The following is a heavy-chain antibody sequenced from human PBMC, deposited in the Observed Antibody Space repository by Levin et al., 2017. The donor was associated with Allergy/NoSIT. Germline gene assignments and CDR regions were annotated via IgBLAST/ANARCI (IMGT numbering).Heavy chain of an antibody. V-gene: IGHV1-2*02. D-gene: IGHD2-2*01. CDR3: ARACSTTRCPIRTRYVDV. J-gene: IGHJ6*03. CDR2: INPNSGGT. CDR1: GYTFTDFY. Sequence: ASVKVSCKASGYTFTDFYMHWVRQAPGQGLEWMGWINPNSGGTNYAQNFQGRVTMTRDTSISTAYMELSRLRSDDTAVYYCARACSTTRCPIRTRYVDVWGNGTTVTVSS.